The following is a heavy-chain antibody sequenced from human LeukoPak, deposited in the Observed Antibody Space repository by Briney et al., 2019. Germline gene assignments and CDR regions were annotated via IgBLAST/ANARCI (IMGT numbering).Heavy chain of an antibody. J-gene: IGHJ6*03. Sequence: GGSLRLSCAASGFTFSSYGMHWVRQAPGKGLEWVAFIRNDGSNKYYADYVKGRFTISRDNSKNTLYLQMNSLRAEDEALYDCPKSGVTFGELLSYYMDVWGKGTTVTVAS. V-gene: IGHV3-30*02. CDR3: PKSGVTFGELLSYYMDV. CDR1: GFTFSSYG. CDR2: IRNDGSNK. D-gene: IGHD3-10*01.